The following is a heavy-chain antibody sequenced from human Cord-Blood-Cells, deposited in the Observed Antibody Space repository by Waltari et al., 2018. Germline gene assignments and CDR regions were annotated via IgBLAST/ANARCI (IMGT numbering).Heavy chain of an antibody. V-gene: IGHV1-3*01. D-gene: IGHD3-22*01. J-gene: IGHJ4*02. CDR3: ARDGGYYDSSGYYY. CDR2: INAGNGNT. CDR1: GYTFTSYA. Sequence: QVQLVQSGAEVKKPGASVKVSCKASGYTFTSYAMHWVRQAPGQRLEWMGWINAGNGNTKYSQKFQGRVTITRDTSASTAYMELRSLRSEDTAVYYCARDGGYYDSSGYYYWGQGTLVTVSS.